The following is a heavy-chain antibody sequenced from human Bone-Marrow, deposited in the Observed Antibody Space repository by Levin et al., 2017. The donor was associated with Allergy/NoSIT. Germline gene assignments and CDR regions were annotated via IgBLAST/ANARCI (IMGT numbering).Heavy chain of an antibody. D-gene: IGHD3-22*01. Sequence: SLKISCAASGFTFDNYALHWVRQAPGRGLEWVSGVTWDSGRIAYAESVKGRFTISRDNAKNSLFLEMNSLGPEDTAFYFCAKDVFAAPHDSLPYAYSAMDVWGQGTTVTVSS. CDR3: AKDVFAAPHDSLPYAYSAMDV. V-gene: IGHV3-9*01. CDR2: VTWDSGRI. J-gene: IGHJ6*02. CDR1: GFTFDNYA.